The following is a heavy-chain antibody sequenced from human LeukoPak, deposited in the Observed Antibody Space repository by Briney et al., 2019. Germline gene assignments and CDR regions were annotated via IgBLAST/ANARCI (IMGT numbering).Heavy chain of an antibody. D-gene: IGHD3-22*01. J-gene: IGHJ4*02. V-gene: IGHV3-74*01. CDR1: GFTFSSSA. CDR2: INSDGSST. CDR3: ARGGRYYDSSGYGY. Sequence: GGSLRLSCAASGFTFSSSAMSWVRQAPGKGLVWVSRINSDGSSTSYADSVKGRFTISRDNAKNTLYLQMNSLRAEDTAVYYCARGGRYYDSSGYGYWGQGTLVTVSS.